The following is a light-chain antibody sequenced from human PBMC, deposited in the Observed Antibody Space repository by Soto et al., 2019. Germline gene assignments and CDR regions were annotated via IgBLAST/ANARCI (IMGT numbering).Light chain of an antibody. CDR1: QSVSSSY. CDR2: GAS. J-gene: IGKJ4*02. V-gene: IGKV3-20*01. Sequence: ILLTQSPGTLSWSPGERATLSGRASQSVSSSYLAWYQQKPGQAPRLLIYGASSRATGIPDRFSGSGSGTDFTLTISSLQPEDFVVYYCQQYGSSPLTFGGGTKVDIK. CDR3: QQYGSSPLT.